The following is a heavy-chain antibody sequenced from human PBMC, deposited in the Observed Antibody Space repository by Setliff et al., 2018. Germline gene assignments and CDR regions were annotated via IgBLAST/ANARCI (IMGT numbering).Heavy chain of an antibody. CDR2: ISPGGST. CDR1: GGGGSFSAYY. Sequence: SETLSLTCGVSGGGGSFSAYYWSWVRQPPGKGLEWIGEISPGGSTIYNPSLRSRVTMSVDTSKNQFSLKLRSVTAADTAVYYCARGGTFRYFDCWGQGAPVTVSS. V-gene: IGHV4-34*01. J-gene: IGHJ4*02. CDR3: ARGGTFRYFDC.